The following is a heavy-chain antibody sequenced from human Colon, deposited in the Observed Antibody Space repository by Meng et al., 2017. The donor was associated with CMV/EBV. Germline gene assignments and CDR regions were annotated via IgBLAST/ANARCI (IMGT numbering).Heavy chain of an antibody. V-gene: IGHV3-23*01. CDR2: ITGSGGST. D-gene: IGHD2-2*01. CDR3: AKGRGSSTSSYDY. Sequence: GGPLRLSCAASGFTFSSYAMSWVRQAPGKGLEWVSTITGSGGSTYYADSVKGRFTLSRDNSKNTLYLQMNSLRVEDTAVYYCAKGRGSSTSSYDYWGQGTLVTVSS. CDR1: GFTFSSYA. J-gene: IGHJ4*02.